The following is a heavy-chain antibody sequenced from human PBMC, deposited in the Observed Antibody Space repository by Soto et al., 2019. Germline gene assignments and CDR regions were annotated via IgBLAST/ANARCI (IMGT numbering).Heavy chain of an antibody. D-gene: IGHD2-2*01. CDR1: GGSISSYY. CDR3: ARHIVVVPAAIGPEYYFDY. CDR2: IYYSGST. J-gene: IGHJ4*02. Sequence: SETLSLTCTVSGGSISSYYWSWIRQPPGKGLEWIGYIYYSGSTNYNPSLKSRVTISVDTSKNQFSLKLSSVTAADTAVYYCARHIVVVPAAIGPEYYFDYWGQGTLVTAPQ. V-gene: IGHV4-59*08.